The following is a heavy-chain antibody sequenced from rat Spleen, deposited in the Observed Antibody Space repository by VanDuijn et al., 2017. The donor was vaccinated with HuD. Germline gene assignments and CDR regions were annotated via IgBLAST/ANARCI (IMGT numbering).Heavy chain of an antibody. Sequence: EVEVVESGGGSVQPGRSLKLSCAASGFTFSDHYMAWVRQAPTKGLEWVATIIYDGSSTYYRDSVKGRFTVSRDNTKNTLYLRMDNLRSEDTATYYCATSPYYWYFDFWGQGVMVTVSS. J-gene: IGHJ1*01. CDR3: ATSPYYWYFDF. V-gene: IGHV5S10*01. CDR1: GFTFSDHY. CDR2: IIYDGSST.